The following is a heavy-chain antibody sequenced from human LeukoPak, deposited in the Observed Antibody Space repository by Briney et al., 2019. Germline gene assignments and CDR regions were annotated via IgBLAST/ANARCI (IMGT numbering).Heavy chain of an antibody. D-gene: IGHD2-2*01. CDR2: IYTSGST. J-gene: IGHJ4*02. CDR3: ARWHCSSTSCYAGV. V-gene: IGHV4-61*02. Sequence: SQTLSLTCTVSGGSISSGSYYWSWLRQPAGKGLEWIGRIYTSGSTNYNPSLKSRVTISVDTSKNQFSLKLSSVTAADTAVYYCARWHCSSTSCYAGVWGQGTLVTVSS. CDR1: GGSISSGSYY.